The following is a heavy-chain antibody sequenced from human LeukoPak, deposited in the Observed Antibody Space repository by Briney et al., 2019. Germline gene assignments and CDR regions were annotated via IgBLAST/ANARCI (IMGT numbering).Heavy chain of an antibody. V-gene: IGHV4-34*01. CDR2: INHSGST. CDR1: GGSFSGYY. Sequence: SETLSLTCADYGGSFSGYYWSWIRQPPGKGLEWIGEINHSGSTNYNPSLKSRVTISVDTSKDQFSLKLSSVTAADTAVYYCARVVTYCSSTSCYSGYFDYWGQGTLVTVSS. D-gene: IGHD2-2*01. CDR3: ARVVTYCSSTSCYSGYFDY. J-gene: IGHJ4*02.